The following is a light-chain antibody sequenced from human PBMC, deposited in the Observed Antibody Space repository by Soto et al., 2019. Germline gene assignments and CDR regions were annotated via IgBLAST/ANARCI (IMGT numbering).Light chain of an antibody. CDR1: SSDVGGYYY. CDR3: SSYVGSNNFV. Sequence: QSALTQPPSASGSPGQSVTISCTGSSSDVGGYYYVSWYQQHPGKAPKLMIYEVSKRPSGVPDRFSGSKSGNTASLTVSGLQAEDEADYYCSSYVGSNNFVFGTGTKVTVL. CDR2: EVS. J-gene: IGLJ1*01. V-gene: IGLV2-8*01.